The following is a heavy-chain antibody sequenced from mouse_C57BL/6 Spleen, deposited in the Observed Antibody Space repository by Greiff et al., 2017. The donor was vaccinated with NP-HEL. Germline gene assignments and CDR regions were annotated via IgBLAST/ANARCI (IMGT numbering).Heavy chain of an antibody. V-gene: IGHV1-26*01. CDR3: ATRGSNYPYAMDY. D-gene: IGHD2-5*01. CDR1: GYTFTDYY. J-gene: IGHJ4*01. Sequence: EVQLQQSGPELVKPGASVKISCKASGYTFTDYYMNWVKQSHGKSLEWIGDINPNNGGTSYNQKFKGKATLTVDKSSSTAYMELRSLTSEDSAVYYCATRGSNYPYAMDYWGQGTSVTVSS. CDR2: INPNNGGT.